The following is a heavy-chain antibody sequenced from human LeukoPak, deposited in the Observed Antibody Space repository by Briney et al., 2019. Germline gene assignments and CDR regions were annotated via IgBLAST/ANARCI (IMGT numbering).Heavy chain of an antibody. CDR2: IYYSGST. J-gene: IGHJ4*02. CDR1: GGSISSYY. CDR3: ARFVRNYFDY. V-gene: IGHV4-59*01. Sequence: SETLSLTCTVSGGSISSYYWSWIRQPPGKGLEWIGYIYYSGSTNYNPSLKSRVTISVDTSKNQFSLKLSSVTAADTAVYYCARFVRNYFDYWGQGILVTVSS.